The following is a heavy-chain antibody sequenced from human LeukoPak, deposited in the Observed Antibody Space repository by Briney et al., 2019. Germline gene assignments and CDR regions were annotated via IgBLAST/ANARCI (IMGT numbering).Heavy chain of an antibody. D-gene: IGHD3-22*01. CDR2: IKQDGSEK. CDR1: GFPFSSYW. CDR3: ARDPLAWYYYDSSGPYAFGI. V-gene: IGHV3-7*01. Sequence: PGGSLRLSCTASGFPFSSYWMAWVRQAPGKGLEWVANIKQDGSEKYYVDSVKGRFTISRDNAKNSLYLQMNSLRAEDTAVYYCARDPLAWYYYDSSGPYAFGIWGQGTMVTVSS. J-gene: IGHJ3*02.